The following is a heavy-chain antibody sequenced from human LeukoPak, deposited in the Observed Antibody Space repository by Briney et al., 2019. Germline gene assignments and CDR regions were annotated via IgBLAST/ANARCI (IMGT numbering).Heavy chain of an antibody. D-gene: IGHD2-15*01. CDR3: ARAEVPCSGSSCFSY. Sequence: GASVKVSCKASGYTFTTYAINWVRQAPGQGLEWMGWINTNTGNPTYAQGFTGRFVFSLYTSVSTAYLQISSLRAEDTAVYYCARAEVPCSGSSCFSYWGQGTLVTVSS. CDR1: GYTFTTYA. J-gene: IGHJ4*02. CDR2: INTNTGNP. V-gene: IGHV7-4-1*02.